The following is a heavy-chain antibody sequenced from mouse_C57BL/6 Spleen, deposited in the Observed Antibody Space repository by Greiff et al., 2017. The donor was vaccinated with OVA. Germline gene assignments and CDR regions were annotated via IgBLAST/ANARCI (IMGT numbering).Heavy chain of an antibody. CDR2: ISDGGSYT. CDR3: ERVDYGSPYWYFDV. CDR1: GFTFSSYA. V-gene: IGHV5-4*03. D-gene: IGHD1-1*01. Sequence: EVMLVESGGGLVKPGGSLKLSCAASGFTFSSYAMSWVRQTPEKRLEWVATISDGGSYTYYPDNVKGRFTISRDNAKNNLYLQMSHLKSEDTAMYYCERVDYGSPYWYFDVWGTGTTVTVSS. J-gene: IGHJ1*03.